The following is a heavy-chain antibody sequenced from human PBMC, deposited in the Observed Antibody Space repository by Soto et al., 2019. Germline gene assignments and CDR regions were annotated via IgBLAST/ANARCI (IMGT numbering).Heavy chain of an antibody. Sequence: QVQLVQSGAEVKRPGSSVRVSCKASGGTFTNYAIPWVRQAPGQGLEWMGGIIPLFGITNYAQKFQGRVTITADESSNAAYMELSSLTSEDTAVYYCVPLQPSTIIGRPGMDVWGQGTTVTVS. D-gene: IGHD3-22*01. J-gene: IGHJ6*02. CDR3: VPLQPSTIIGRPGMDV. CDR2: IIPLFGIT. CDR1: GGTFTNYA. V-gene: IGHV1-69*01.